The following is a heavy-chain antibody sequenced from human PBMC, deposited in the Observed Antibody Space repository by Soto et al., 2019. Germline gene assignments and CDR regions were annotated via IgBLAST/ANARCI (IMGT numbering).Heavy chain of an antibody. CDR2: ISYDGSNK. J-gene: IGHJ6*02. Sequence: GGSLRLSCAASGFTFSSYAIHWVRQAPGKGLEWVAVISYDGSNKYYADSVKGRFTISRDNSKNTLYLQMNSLRAEDTAVYYCARDGASAYYDFWSGYQSYYGMDVWGQGTTVTVSS. CDR3: ARDGASAYYDFWSGYQSYYGMDV. CDR1: GFTFSSYA. V-gene: IGHV3-30-3*01. D-gene: IGHD3-3*01.